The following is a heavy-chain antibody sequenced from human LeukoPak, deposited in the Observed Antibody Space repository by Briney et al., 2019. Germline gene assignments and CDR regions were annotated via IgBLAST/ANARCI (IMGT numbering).Heavy chain of an antibody. J-gene: IGHJ5*02. Sequence: PSETLSLTCTVSGGSISSYYWSWIRQPAGKGLEWIGRIYTSGSTNYNPSLKSRVTMSVDTSKNQFSLKLSSVTAADTAVYYCARAHPITYDFWSGYSLFEPWGQGTLVTVSS. V-gene: IGHV4-4*07. CDR1: GGSISSYY. CDR2: IYTSGST. CDR3: ARAHPITYDFWSGYSLFEP. D-gene: IGHD3-3*01.